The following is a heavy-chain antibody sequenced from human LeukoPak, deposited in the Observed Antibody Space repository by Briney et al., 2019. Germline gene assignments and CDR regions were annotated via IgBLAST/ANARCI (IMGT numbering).Heavy chain of an antibody. CDR1: GFTFSSYW. CDR3: ARGGSLYYYDSSEDFDY. CDR2: IKQDGSEK. D-gene: IGHD3-22*01. Sequence: PGGSLRLSCAASGFTFSSYWMSWVRQAPGKGLEWVANIKQDGSEKYYVDSVKGRFTISRDNAKNSLYLQMNSLRAEDTAVYYCARGGSLYYYDSSEDFDYWGQGTLVTVSS. V-gene: IGHV3-7*04. J-gene: IGHJ4*02.